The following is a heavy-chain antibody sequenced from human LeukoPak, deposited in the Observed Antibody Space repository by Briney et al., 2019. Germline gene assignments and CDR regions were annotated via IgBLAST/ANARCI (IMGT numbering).Heavy chain of an antibody. CDR1: EFTVSSNC. J-gene: IGHJ6*03. CDR2: TYDGGDT. CDR3: ARVEASEGYYGSYHYYYMDV. Sequence: GESLRLSCAASEFTVSSNCMAWVRQAPGKGPEWVSVTYDGGDTDYADSVKGRFTISRDNSKDTLFLQMNSLRAEDTAVYYCARVEASEGYYGSYHYYYMDVWGKGTTVTVSS. D-gene: IGHD3-10*01. V-gene: IGHV3-66*02.